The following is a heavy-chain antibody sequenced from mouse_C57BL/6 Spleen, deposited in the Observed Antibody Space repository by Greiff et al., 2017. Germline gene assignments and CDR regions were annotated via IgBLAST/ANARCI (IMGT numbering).Heavy chain of an antibody. CDR3: ARPVEGAWFAY. V-gene: IGHV1-54*01. J-gene: IGHJ3*01. CDR1: GYAFTNYL. Sequence: QVQLQQSGAELVRPGNSVKVSCKASGYAFTNYLIEWVKQRPGQGLEWIGVINPGSGGTNYNEKFKGKATLTADKTSSTAYMQLRSLTSEDSAVYFCARPVEGAWFAYWGQGTLVTVSA. CDR2: INPGSGGT.